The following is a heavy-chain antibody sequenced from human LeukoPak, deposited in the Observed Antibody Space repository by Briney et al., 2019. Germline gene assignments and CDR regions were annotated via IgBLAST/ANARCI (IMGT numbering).Heavy chain of an antibody. CDR3: ARFSSSWSTSAGWFDP. Sequence: PSETLSLTCAVSGGSISSGGYSWSWIRQPPGKGLGWIGYIYHSGSTYYNPSLKSRVTISVDTSKNQFSLKLSSVTAADTAVYYCARFSSSWSTSAGWFDPWGQGTLVTVSS. V-gene: IGHV4-30-2*02. CDR1: GGSISSGGYS. J-gene: IGHJ5*02. CDR2: IYHSGST. D-gene: IGHD6-13*01.